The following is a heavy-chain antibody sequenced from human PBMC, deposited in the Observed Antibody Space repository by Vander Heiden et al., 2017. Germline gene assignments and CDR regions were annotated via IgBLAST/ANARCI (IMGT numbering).Heavy chain of an antibody. CDR1: GGTFSSYA. V-gene: IGHV1-69*01. CDR3: AREAVASRYYFDY. D-gene: IGHD6-19*01. Sequence: QVQLVQSGAEVKKPGSSVRVSCKASGGTFSSYAISWERQATGQGLEWMGGIIPICGTANYAQKCQGRVTITADESTSTAYMELSSLRSEDTAVYYCAREAVASRYYFDYWGQGTLVTVSS. CDR2: IIPICGTA. J-gene: IGHJ4*02.